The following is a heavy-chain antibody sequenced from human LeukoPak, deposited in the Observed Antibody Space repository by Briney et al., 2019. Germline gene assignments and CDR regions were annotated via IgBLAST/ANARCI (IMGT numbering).Heavy chain of an antibody. CDR1: GGSFSDYY. V-gene: IGHV4-34*01. CDR3: ARAFDYYFDY. D-gene: IGHD2-21*01. J-gene: IGHJ4*02. Sequence: SETLSLTCAVYGGSFSDYYWIWIRQPPGKGLEWIAEINHRETTNYNPSLKSRLSLSVDTSNRHFSLKLTSVTAADTAVYYCARAFDYYFDYWSQGTLVTVSS. CDR2: INHRETT.